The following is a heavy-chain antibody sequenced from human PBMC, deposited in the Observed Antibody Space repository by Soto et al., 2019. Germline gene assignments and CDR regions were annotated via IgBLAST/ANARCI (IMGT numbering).Heavy chain of an antibody. CDR3: VLWPPYYFDY. CDR2: ISGSGGST. V-gene: IGHV3-23*01. D-gene: IGHD3-10*01. CDR1: GFTFSSYA. Sequence: EVQLLESGGGLVQPGGSLRLSCAASGFTFSSYAMSWVRQAPGKGLEWVSAISGSGGSTYYADSVKGRFTLSRDNSKNTLYLQLNSLRAEDMAVYYCVLWPPYYFDYWGQGTLVTLSS. J-gene: IGHJ4*02.